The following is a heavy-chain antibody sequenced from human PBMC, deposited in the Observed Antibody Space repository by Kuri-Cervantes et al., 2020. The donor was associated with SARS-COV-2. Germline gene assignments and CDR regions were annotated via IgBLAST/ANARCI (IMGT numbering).Heavy chain of an antibody. J-gene: IGHJ3*02. CDR2: ISSSSSYI. CDR1: GFTFSSYS. CDR3: ARSSSSTPRGFDI. V-gene: IGHV3-21*04. D-gene: IGHD6-13*01. Sequence: GESLKISCAASGFTFSSYSMNWVRQAPGKGLEWVSSISSSSSYIYYADSVKGRFTISRDNAKNSLYLQMNSLRAEDTAVYYCARSSSSTPRGFDIWGQGTMVTVSS.